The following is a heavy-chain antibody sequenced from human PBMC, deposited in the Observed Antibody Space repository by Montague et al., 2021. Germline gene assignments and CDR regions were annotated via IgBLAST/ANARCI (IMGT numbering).Heavy chain of an antibody. J-gene: IGHJ4*02. CDR2: MYYSGST. D-gene: IGHD6-13*01. CDR1: GDSLSSVDYS. V-gene: IGHV4-31*03. Sequence: TLSLTCTVSGDSLSSVDYSWTWIRQHPGKGLEWIGYMYYSGSTYYNPSLKSRVTISGDTSKNHFSLRPTSVTAADTAVYYCARGRLATGDFDYWGQGTLVTVSS. CDR3: ARGRLATGDFDY.